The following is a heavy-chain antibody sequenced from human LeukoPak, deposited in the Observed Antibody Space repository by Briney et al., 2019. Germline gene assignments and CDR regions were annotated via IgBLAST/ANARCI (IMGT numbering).Heavy chain of an antibody. J-gene: IGHJ4*02. CDR2: ISGSVGST. Sequence: GGSLRLSCAASGFTFSSYAMSWVRQAPGKGLEWVSAISGSVGSTYYADSVKGRFTISRDNSKDTLYLQMNSLRAEDTAVYYCAKVLSLRSHFFDYWGQGTLVTVSS. D-gene: IGHD4-17*01. CDR3: AKVLSLRSHFFDY. V-gene: IGHV3-23*01. CDR1: GFTFSSYA.